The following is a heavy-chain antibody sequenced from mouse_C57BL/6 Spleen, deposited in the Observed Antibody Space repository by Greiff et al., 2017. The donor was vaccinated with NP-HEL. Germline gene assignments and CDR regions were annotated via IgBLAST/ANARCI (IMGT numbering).Heavy chain of an antibody. CDR1: GYAFSSSW. Sequence: QVQLQQSGPELVKPGASVKISCKASGYAFSSSWMNWVKQRPGKGLEWIGRIYPGDGDTNYNGKFKGKATLTADNSSSTAYMQLSSLTSEDSAVYFCARWPLFITTVVATRYFDVWGTGTTVTVSS. J-gene: IGHJ1*03. D-gene: IGHD1-1*01. CDR3: ARWPLFITTVVATRYFDV. V-gene: IGHV1-82*01. CDR2: IYPGDGDT.